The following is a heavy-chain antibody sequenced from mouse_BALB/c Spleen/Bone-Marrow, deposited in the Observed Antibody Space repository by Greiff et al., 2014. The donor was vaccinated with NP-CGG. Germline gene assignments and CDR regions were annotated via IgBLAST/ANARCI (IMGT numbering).Heavy chain of an antibody. V-gene: IGHV1-9*01. Sequence: LVESGAELMKPGASVKISCKATGYTFSSYWIEWVKQRPGHGLEWIGEILPGGGSTNYNEKFKGKATFTADTSSNTAYMQLSSLTSEDSAVYYCARYYRYDYWGQGTTLTVSS. CDR2: ILPGGGST. CDR1: GYTFSSYW. D-gene: IGHD2-14*01. CDR3: ARYYRYDY. J-gene: IGHJ2*01.